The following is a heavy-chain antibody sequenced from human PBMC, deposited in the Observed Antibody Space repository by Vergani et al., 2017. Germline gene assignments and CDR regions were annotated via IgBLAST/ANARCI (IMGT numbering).Heavy chain of an antibody. V-gene: IGHV3-21*01. D-gene: IGHD3-10*01. CDR3: ARSRLAGMTMVRGVIGY. Sequence: EVQLVESGGGLVKPGGSLRLSCAASGSTFSSYSMNWVRQAPGKGLEWVSSISSSSSYIYYADSVKGRFTISRDNAKNSLYLQMNSLRAEDTAVYYCARSRLAGMTMVRGVIGYWGQGTLVTVSS. CDR1: GSTFSSYS. CDR2: ISSSSSYI. J-gene: IGHJ4*02.